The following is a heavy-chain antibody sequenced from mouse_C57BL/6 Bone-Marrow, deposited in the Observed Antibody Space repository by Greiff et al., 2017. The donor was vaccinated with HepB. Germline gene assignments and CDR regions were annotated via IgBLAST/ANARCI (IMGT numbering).Heavy chain of an antibody. CDR2: ISSGGDYI. CDR3: TKTTVARDWYFDV. Sequence: EVMLVESGEGLVKPGGSLKLSCAASGFTFSSYAMSWVRQTPEKRLEWVAYISSGGDYIYYADTVKGRFTISRDNARNTLYLQMSSLKSEDTAMYYCTKTTVARDWYFDVWGTGTTVTVSS. D-gene: IGHD1-1*01. V-gene: IGHV5-9-1*02. CDR1: GFTFSSYA. J-gene: IGHJ1*03.